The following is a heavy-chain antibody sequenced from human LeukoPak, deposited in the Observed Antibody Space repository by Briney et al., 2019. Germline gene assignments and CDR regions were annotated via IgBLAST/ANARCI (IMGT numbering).Heavy chain of an antibody. CDR2: IIPILGIA. J-gene: IGHJ4*02. CDR1: GGTFSSYA. D-gene: IGHD3-22*01. CDR3: ANVGGYYYGIDY. V-gene: IGHV1-69*04. Sequence: ASVKVSCKASGGTFSSYAISWVRQAPGQGLEWMGRIIPILGIANYAQKFQGRVTITADKSTSTAYMELSSLRSEDTAVYYCANVGGYYYGIDYWGQGTLVTVSS.